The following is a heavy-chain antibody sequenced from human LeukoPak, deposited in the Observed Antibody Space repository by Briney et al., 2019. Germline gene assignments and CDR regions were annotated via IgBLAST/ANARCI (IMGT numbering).Heavy chain of an antibody. V-gene: IGHV1-46*01. D-gene: IGHD2/OR15-2a*01. CDR1: GYTFTGYY. J-gene: IGHJ4*02. Sequence: GASVKVSCKASGYTFTGYYMHWVRQAPGQGLEWMGVIDPSGGSASYAQKFQGRVTMTRDTSTSTVYMELSSLRSEDTAVYYCARERSAVTDYFSPRPFDYWGQGTLVTVSS. CDR2: IDPSGGSA. CDR3: ARERSAVTDYFSPRPFDY.